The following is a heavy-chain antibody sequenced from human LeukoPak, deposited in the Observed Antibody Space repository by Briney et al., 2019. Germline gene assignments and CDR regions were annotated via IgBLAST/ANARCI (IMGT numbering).Heavy chain of an antibody. D-gene: IGHD3-22*01. V-gene: IGHV1-8*01. CDR1: GYTFTSYD. CDR3: ASNYYDSSGYPNTDAFDI. J-gene: IGHJ3*02. Sequence: ASVKVSCKASGYTFTSYDTNWVRQATGQGLEWMGWMNPNSGNTGYAQKFQGRVTMTRNTSISTAYMELSSLRSEDTAVYYCASNYYDSSGYPNTDAFDIWGQGTMVTVSS. CDR2: MNPNSGNT.